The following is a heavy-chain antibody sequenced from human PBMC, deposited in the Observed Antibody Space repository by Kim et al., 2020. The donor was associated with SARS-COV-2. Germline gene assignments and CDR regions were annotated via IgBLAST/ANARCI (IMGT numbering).Heavy chain of an antibody. CDR3: AKFGRVLDV. Sequence: GGSLRLSCAASGFNLRNYAMAWVRQAPGTGLEWVSTIRNTDGSTYHADSVKGRFTISTDISDNTLHLQMNSLRAEDTAVYYCAKFGRVLDVWGGGTTVT. J-gene: IGHJ6*02. V-gene: IGHV3-23*01. D-gene: IGHD3-10*01. CDR1: GFNLRNYA. CDR2: IRNTDGST.